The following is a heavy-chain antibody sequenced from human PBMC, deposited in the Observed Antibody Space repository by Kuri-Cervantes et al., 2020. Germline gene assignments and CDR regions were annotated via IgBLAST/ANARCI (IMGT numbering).Heavy chain of an antibody. Sequence: GGFLRFSCAASGFTFSSYGMHWVRQAPGKGLEWVAVIWYDGSNKYYADSVKGRFTISRDNSKNTLYLQMNSLRAEDTAVYYCARAYVDVTFDYWGQGTLVTVSS. CDR1: GFTFSSYG. D-gene: IGHD2-21*02. J-gene: IGHJ4*02. CDR2: IWYDGSNK. CDR3: ARAYVDVTFDY. V-gene: IGHV3-33*08.